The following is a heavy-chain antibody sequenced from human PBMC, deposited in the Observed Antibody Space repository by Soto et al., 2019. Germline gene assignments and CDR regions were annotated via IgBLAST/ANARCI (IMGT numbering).Heavy chain of an antibody. J-gene: IGHJ5*02. CDR3: ATQEVGGTYVYAFDP. CDR2: IYYSGST. D-gene: IGHD6-19*01. CDR1: GGSITSSSYY. Sequence: SDTLSLTCTVSGGSITSSSYYWGWIRQPPGKGLEWIGSIYYSGSTYYNPSLKSRVTISVDTSKNQFSLKLSSVTAADTAVYYCATQEVGGTYVYAFDPCGQGNLVTVSS. V-gene: IGHV4-39*01.